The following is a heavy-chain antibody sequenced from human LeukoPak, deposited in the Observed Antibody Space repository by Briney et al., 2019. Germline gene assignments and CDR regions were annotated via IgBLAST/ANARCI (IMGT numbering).Heavy chain of an antibody. D-gene: IGHD3-22*01. V-gene: IGHV1-46*01. CDR2: INPSDGST. CDR1: GYTFTSYY. CDR3: ATVSYYDSSGYYPLGY. Sequence: ASVKVSCKASGYTFTSYYIHLVRQAPGQGFEWMAIINPSDGSTTNSQKFQGRVTMTRDTSTSTVYMELSGLRSEDTAVYYCATVSYYDSSGYYPLGYWGQGTLVTVSS. J-gene: IGHJ4*02.